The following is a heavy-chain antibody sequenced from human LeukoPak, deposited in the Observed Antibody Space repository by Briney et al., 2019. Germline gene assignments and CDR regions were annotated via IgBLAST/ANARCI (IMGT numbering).Heavy chain of an antibody. CDR3: ARDGQWLENPLRVFPFDY. CDR2: ISSSSSYI. V-gene: IGHV3-21*01. J-gene: IGHJ4*02. Sequence: GGSLSLSCAASGFTFSSYAMSWVRQAPGKGLEWVSSISSSSSYIYYADSVKGRFTISRDNAKNSLYLQMNSLRAEDTAVYYCARDGQWLENPLRVFPFDYWGQGTLVSVSS. D-gene: IGHD6-19*01. CDR1: GFTFSSYA.